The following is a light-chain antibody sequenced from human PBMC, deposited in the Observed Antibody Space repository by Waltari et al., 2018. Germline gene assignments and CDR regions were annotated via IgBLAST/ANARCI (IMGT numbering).Light chain of an antibody. CDR1: RSTVGHSDY. V-gene: IGLV2-14*03. Sequence: QSALTQPASVSGSPGQSITISSTGTRSTVGHSDYVSWFQQHPGNAPKLMFYYVHNRPSGGSTPFSGSKSGNTAALTISGLLAEDEADYYYCSFTPSSTRVFGTGTKVTVL. J-gene: IGLJ1*01. CDR3: CSFTPSSTRV. CDR2: YVH.